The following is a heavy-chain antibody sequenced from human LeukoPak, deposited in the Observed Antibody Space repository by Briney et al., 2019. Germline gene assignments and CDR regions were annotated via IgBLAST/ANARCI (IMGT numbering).Heavy chain of an antibody. CDR2: ISGSGGST. D-gene: IGHD1-26*01. J-gene: IGHJ4*02. CDR3: ANRGSPREYYFDY. Sequence: SGGSLRLSCAASGFTFSSHAMSWDRQAPGKGLEWVSAISGSGGSTYYADSVKGRFTISRDKSKNTLYLQMNSLRAEDTAVYYCANRGSPREYYFDYWGQGTLVTVSS. CDR1: GFTFSSHA. V-gene: IGHV3-23*01.